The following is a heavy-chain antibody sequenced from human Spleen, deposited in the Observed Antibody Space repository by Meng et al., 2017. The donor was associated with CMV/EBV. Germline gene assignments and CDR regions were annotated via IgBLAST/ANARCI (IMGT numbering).Heavy chain of an antibody. V-gene: IGHV3-21*01. J-gene: IGHJ4*02. Sequence: GESLKISCAASGFTFSSYSMNWVRQAPGKGLEWVSSISSSSSYIYYADSVKGRFTISRDNTKNSLYLQMNSLRAEDTAVYYCARLQLGTKSVFDYWGQGTLVTVSS. CDR3: ARLQLGTKSVFDY. CDR2: ISSSSSYI. D-gene: IGHD7-27*01. CDR1: GFTFSSYS.